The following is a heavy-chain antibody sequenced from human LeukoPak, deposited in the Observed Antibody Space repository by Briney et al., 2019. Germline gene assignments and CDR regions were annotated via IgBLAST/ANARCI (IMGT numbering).Heavy chain of an antibody. CDR2: ISSRGTTT. V-gene: IGHV3-11*01. D-gene: IGHD2-2*01. Sequence: GGSLRLSCLASGFTFRGYYMTWIRQAPGKGLEWISFISSRGTTTDYADSVKGRFTISRDNANSSLFLQMNSLRAEDTAVYYCARDRGSNNYFDHWGQGTLVTVSS. J-gene: IGHJ4*02. CDR3: ARDRGSNNYFDH. CDR1: GFTFRGYY.